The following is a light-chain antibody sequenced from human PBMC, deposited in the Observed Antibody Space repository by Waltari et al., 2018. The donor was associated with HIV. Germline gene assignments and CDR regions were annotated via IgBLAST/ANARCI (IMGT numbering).Light chain of an antibody. CDR2: DVS. J-gene: IGLJ2*01. CDR1: RSDVGGYDY. CDR3: SSYTSSSALDVV. Sequence: QSALTQPASVSGSPGQSITISCPGTRSDVGGYDYVSWYQQHQGKAPKLMIFDVSNRPSGVSNRFSGSKSGNTASLTISGLQAEDEADYYCSSYTSSSALDVVFGGGTKLTVL. V-gene: IGLV2-14*03.